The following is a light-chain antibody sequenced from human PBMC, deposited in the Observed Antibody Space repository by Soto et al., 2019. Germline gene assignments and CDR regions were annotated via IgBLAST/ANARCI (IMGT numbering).Light chain of an antibody. J-gene: IGKJ1*01. V-gene: IGKV3-15*01. Sequence: EIVMTQSPAILSVSPGERATLSCRASQSVSSNLAWFQQKPGQTPRLLFNGATTRATGIPARFTGSGSGTEFILTISSLQYEDFEVYYCQQYDIWHPTFRQGTKVDIK. CDR3: QQYDIWHPT. CDR2: GAT. CDR1: QSVSSN.